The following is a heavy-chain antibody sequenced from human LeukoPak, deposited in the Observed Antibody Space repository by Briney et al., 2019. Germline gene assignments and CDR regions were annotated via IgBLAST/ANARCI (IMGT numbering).Heavy chain of an antibody. Sequence: SETLSLTCTASGGSINNYYWSWIRQPPGKGLEWIGYIYYSGSTNYNPSLKSRVTISVDTSKNQFSLKLSSVTAADTAVYYCARSRGRWFGELLVGASGWWDFDYWGQGTLVTVSS. CDR2: IYYSGST. D-gene: IGHD3-10*01. V-gene: IGHV4-59*01. CDR1: GGSINNYY. CDR3: ARSRGRWFGELLVGASGWWDFDY. J-gene: IGHJ4*02.